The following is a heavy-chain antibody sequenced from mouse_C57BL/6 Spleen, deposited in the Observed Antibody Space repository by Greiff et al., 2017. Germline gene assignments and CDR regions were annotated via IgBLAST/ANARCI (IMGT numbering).Heavy chain of an antibody. V-gene: IGHV5-17*01. J-gene: IGHJ1*03. CDR3: ARSLVYSNYYFDV. CDR2: ISSGSSTI. CDR1: GFTFSDYG. Sequence: EVKLVESGGGLVKPGGSLKLSCAASGFTFSDYGMHWVRQAPEKGLEWVAYISSGSSTIYYADTVKGRFTISRDNAKNTLFLQMTSLRSEDTAMYYCARSLVYSNYYFDVWGTGTTVTVSS. D-gene: IGHD2-5*01.